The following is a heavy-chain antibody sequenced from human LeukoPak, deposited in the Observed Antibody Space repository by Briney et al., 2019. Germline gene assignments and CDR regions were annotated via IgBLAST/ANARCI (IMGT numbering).Heavy chain of an antibody. J-gene: IGHJ5*02. CDR2: IYYSGST. CDR1: GGSISSSSYY. V-gene: IGHV4-39*07. CDR3: AREYSSGWGGKTFYNWFDP. Sequence: SETLSLTCTVSGGSISSSSYYWGWIRQPPGKGLEWIGSIYYSGSTYYNPSLKSRVTISVDTSKNQFSLKLSSVTAADTAVYYCAREYSSGWGGKTFYNWFDPWGQGTLVTVSS. D-gene: IGHD6-19*01.